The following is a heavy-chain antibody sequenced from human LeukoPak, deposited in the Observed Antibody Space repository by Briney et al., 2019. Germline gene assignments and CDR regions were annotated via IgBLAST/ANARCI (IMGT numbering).Heavy chain of an antibody. D-gene: IGHD3-22*01. J-gene: IGHJ4*02. Sequence: GGSLRLSCTASGFTFGDYAMSWVRQAPGKGLEWVGFIRSKAYGGTTEYAASVKGRFTISRDDSKSIAYLQMNSLKTEDTAVYYCTRDLKPFYYYDSSGYYTLFDYWGQGTLVTVSS. V-gene: IGHV3-49*04. CDR3: TRDLKPFYYYDSSGYYTLFDY. CDR2: IRSKAYGGTT. CDR1: GFTFGDYA.